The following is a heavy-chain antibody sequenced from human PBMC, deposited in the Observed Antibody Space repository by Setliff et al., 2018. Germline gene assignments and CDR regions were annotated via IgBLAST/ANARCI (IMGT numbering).Heavy chain of an antibody. Sequence: GASVKVSCKASGYTFTSYAMHWVRRAPGQRLEWMGWINAGNGNTKYSQKFQGRITITRDTSASTAYMELSRLRSDDTAVYYCARGRDFWSGYLVYWGQGTLVTVSS. CDR2: INAGNGNT. V-gene: IGHV1-3*01. D-gene: IGHD3-3*01. CDR3: ARGRDFWSGYLVY. J-gene: IGHJ4*02. CDR1: GYTFTSYA.